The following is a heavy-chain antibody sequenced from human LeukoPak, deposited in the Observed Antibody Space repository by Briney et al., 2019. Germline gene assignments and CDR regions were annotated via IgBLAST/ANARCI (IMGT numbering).Heavy chain of an antibody. V-gene: IGHV3-30*02. CDR1: GFTFSSYG. J-gene: IGHJ3*02. D-gene: IGHD3-10*01. Sequence: GGSLRLSCAASGFTFSSYGMHWVRQAPGKGLEWVAFIRYDGSNKYYADSVKGRFTISRDNSKNTLYLQMNSLRAEDTAVYYCARMVRGVIILPFGAFDIWGQGTMVTVSS. CDR2: IRYDGSNK. CDR3: ARMVRGVIILPFGAFDI.